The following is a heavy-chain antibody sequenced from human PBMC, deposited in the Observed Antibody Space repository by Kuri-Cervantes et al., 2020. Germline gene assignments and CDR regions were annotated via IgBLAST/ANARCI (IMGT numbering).Heavy chain of an antibody. CDR3: ARLITIFGGDAFDI. J-gene: IGHJ3*02. CDR1: GGTFSSYA. Sequence: SVKVSCKASGGTFSSYAISWVRQAPGQGLEWMGGIIPIFGTANYAQKFQGRVTITADESTSTAYMELRSLRSDDTAVYYCARLITIFGGDAFDIWGQGTMVTVSS. CDR2: IIPIFGTA. V-gene: IGHV1-69*13. D-gene: IGHD3-3*01.